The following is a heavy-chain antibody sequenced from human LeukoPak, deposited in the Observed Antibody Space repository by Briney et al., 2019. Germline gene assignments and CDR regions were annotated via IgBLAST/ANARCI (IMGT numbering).Heavy chain of an antibody. J-gene: IGHJ5*02. CDR2: IYYSGST. Sequence: SETLSLTCTVSGGSISSFYWSWIRQPPGKGLEWIGYIYYSGSTNYNPSLKGRVTISVDTSKNQFSLKPSSVTAADTAVYYCAREGTAGTNLNWFDPWGQGTLVTVSS. CDR1: GGSISSFY. V-gene: IGHV4-59*01. CDR3: AREGTAGTNLNWFDP. D-gene: IGHD1-1*01.